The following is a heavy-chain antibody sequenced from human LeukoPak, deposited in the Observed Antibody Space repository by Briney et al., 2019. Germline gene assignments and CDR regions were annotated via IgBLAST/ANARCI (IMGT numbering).Heavy chain of an antibody. CDR2: IYYSGST. CDR1: GCSLSSGGCY. J-gene: IGHJ4*02. CDR3: ARVPQYSSSRDYLDY. Sequence: SETLSLTCTVSGCSLSSGGCYGSWIRQHPGKGLEWIGFIYYSGSTYYNPSLKSRVTISVATSKNQFSLKLSSVTAADTAVYYCARVPQYSSSRDYLDYWGQGTLVTVSS. D-gene: IGHD6-13*01. V-gene: IGHV4-31*03.